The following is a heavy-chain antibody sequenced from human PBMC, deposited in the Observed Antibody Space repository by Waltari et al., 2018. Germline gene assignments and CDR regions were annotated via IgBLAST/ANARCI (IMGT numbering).Heavy chain of an antibody. CDR2: IYSGGST. Sequence: EVQLLESGGGLVQPGGSLRLSCAASGFTFIGYAMSWVRKAPGKGLEWVSVIYSGGSTYYADSVKGRFTISRDNSKNTLYLQMNSLRAEDTAVYYCAKDQAGWGSGSFDYWGQGTLVTVSS. CDR1: GFTFIGYA. V-gene: IGHV3-23*03. CDR3: AKDQAGWGSGSFDY. J-gene: IGHJ4*02. D-gene: IGHD3-10*01.